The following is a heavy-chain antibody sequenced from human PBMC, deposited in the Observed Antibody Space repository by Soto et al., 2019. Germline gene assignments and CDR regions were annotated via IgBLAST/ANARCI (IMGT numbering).Heavy chain of an antibody. Sequence: PSETLSLTCAVYDGSFSGYYWSWIRQPPGEGLEWIGEINHTGNTNYNPSLKSRLTISIDRSKNQFTLQLTSVTVADTAVYYCATSYGNAWYTYWGQGTQVTVSS. D-gene: IGHD6-13*01. J-gene: IGHJ4*02. CDR1: DGSFSGYY. CDR2: INHTGNT. V-gene: IGHV4-34*01. CDR3: ATSYGNAWYTY.